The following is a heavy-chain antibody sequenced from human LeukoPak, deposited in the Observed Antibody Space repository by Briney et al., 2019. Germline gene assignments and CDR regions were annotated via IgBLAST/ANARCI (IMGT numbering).Heavy chain of an antibody. V-gene: IGHV1-8*01. D-gene: IGHD2-2*02. CDR2: MNPNSGNT. J-gene: IGHJ4*02. CDR1: GYTFTSYD. Sequence: ASVKVSCKASGYTFTSYDINWVRQATGQGLEWMGWMNPNSGNTGYAQKFQGRVTMTRNTSISTTYMELSSLRSEDTAVYYCAAILQASETASFDYWGQGTLVTVSS. CDR3: AAILQASETASFDY.